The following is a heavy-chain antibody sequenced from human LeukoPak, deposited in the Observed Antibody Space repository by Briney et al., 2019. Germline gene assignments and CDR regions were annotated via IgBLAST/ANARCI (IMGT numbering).Heavy chain of an antibody. CDR2: INPNSGGT. CDR1: GYTFTGYY. V-gene: IGHV1-2*02. Sequence: ASVKVSCKASGYTFTGYYMHWVRQAPGQGLEWMGWINPNSGGTNYAQKFQGRVTMTRDTSICTAYMDLSSLRSDDTAVYYCARDDSSSSANAFDIWGQGTMVSVSS. J-gene: IGHJ3*02. D-gene: IGHD6-6*01. CDR3: ARDDSSSSANAFDI.